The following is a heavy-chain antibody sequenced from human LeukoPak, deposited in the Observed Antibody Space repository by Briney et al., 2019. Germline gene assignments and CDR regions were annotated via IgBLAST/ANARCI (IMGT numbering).Heavy chain of an antibody. CDR2: ISGGGGST. D-gene: IGHD2-21*01. V-gene: IGHV3-23*01. CDR1: GFTFSSYA. Sequence: GGSLRLSCAASGFTFSSYAMSWVRQAPGKGLEWVSAISGGGGSTYYADSVKGRFTISRDNSKNTLYLQMNSLRAEDTAVYYCAKFLPTHIVVANYYFDYWGQGTLVTVSS. CDR3: AKFLPTHIVVANYYFDY. J-gene: IGHJ4*02.